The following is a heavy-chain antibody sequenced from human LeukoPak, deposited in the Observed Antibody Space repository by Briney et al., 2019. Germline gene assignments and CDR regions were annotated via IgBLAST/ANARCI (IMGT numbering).Heavy chain of an antibody. V-gene: IGHV3-53*01. Sequence: GGSLRLSCAASGFTFDDYAMHWVRQAPGKGLEWVSVIYSGGSTYYADSVKGRFTISRDNSKNTLYLQMNSLRAEDTAVYYCARDVGWFDPWGQGTLVTVSS. D-gene: IGHD1-26*01. CDR2: IYSGGST. CDR3: ARDVGWFDP. CDR1: GFTFDDYA. J-gene: IGHJ5*02.